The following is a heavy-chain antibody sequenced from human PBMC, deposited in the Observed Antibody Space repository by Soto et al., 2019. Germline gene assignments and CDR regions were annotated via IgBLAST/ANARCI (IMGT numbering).Heavy chain of an antibody. D-gene: IGHD4-17*01. CDR2: IYSGGST. CDR1: GFTVSSNY. V-gene: IGHV3-53*01. Sequence: SGGSLRLSCAASGFTVSSNYMSWVRQAPGKGLEWVSVIYSGGSTYYADSVKGRFTISRDNPKNTLYLQMNSLRAEDTAVYYCARAFHGDYNHWGQGTLVTVSS. J-gene: IGHJ1*01. CDR3: ARAFHGDYNH.